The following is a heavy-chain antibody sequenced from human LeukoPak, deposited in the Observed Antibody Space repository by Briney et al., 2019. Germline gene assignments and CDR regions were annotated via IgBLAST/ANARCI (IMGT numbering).Heavy chain of an antibody. CDR2: INPNSGGT. V-gene: IGHV1-2*02. Sequence: GASVKVSCKASGYTFTGYYMHWVRQAPGQGLEWMGWINPNSGGTKYAQKFQGRVTMTRDTSISTAYMELSRLRSDDTAVYYCARDGNPDAFDIWGQGTMVTVSS. J-gene: IGHJ3*02. CDR3: ARDGNPDAFDI. CDR1: GYTFTGYY. D-gene: IGHD4-23*01.